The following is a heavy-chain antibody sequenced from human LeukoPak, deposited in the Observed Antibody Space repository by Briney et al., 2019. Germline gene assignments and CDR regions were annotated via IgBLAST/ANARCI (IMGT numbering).Heavy chain of an antibody. V-gene: IGHV1-24*01. CDR3: ATGNWNDVKFDP. J-gene: IGHJ5*02. D-gene: IGHD1-20*01. Sequence: ASVKVSCKVSGYTLTELSMHWVRQAPGKGLEWMGGFDPEDGETIYAQKFQGRVTMTEDTSIDTAYMELSSLRSEDTAVYYCATGNWNDVKFDPWGQGTLVTVSS. CDR2: FDPEDGET. CDR1: GYTLTELS.